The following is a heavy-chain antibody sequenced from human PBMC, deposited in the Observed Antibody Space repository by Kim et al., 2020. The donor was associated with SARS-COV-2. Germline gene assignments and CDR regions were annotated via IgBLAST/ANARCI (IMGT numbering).Heavy chain of an antibody. J-gene: IGHJ3*02. D-gene: IGHD3-22*01. Sequence: SVKVSCKASGGTFSSYAISWVRQAPGQGLEWMGGIIPIFGTANYAQKFQGRVTITADKSTSTAYMELSSLRSEDTAVYYCARARDSGYLVEDAFDIWGQGTMVTVSS. CDR1: GGTFSSYA. CDR3: ARARDSGYLVEDAFDI. CDR2: IIPIFGTA. V-gene: IGHV1-69*06.